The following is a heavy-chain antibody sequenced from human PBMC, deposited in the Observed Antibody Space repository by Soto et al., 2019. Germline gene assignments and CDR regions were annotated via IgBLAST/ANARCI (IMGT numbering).Heavy chain of an antibody. D-gene: IGHD5-12*01. J-gene: IGHJ4*02. CDR1: GFTVSGYV. Sequence: EVRLLESGGGLIQRGGSLRLSCAASGFTVSGYVMSWVRQAPWTGLEWVSGISGSGTNIYYADPVKGRFTISRDNSKNTLYLQMTSLRAKDTAEYYCEKDTTPYSGHTSFDYWGEGTLVTVSS. CDR3: EKDTTPYSGHTSFDY. V-gene: IGHV3-23*01. CDR2: ISGSGTNI.